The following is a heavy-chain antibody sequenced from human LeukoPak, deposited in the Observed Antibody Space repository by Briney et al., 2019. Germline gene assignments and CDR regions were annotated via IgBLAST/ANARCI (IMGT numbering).Heavy chain of an antibody. J-gene: IGHJ4*02. V-gene: IGHV3-20*04. CDR2: INRNGDST. CDR1: GFTFDDYA. Sequence: PGRSLRLSCAASGFTFDDYAMHWVRQLPGKGLEWVSGINRNGDSTDYAGSVKGRFTISRDNAKNSHFLQMNSLRVEDTALYYCARGFRNGPFDCWGQGTLVTVSS. CDR3: ARGFRNGPFDC. D-gene: IGHD2-8*01.